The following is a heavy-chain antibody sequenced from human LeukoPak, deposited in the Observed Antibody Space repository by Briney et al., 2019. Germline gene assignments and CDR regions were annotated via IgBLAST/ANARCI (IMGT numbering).Heavy chain of an antibody. CDR3: ARSSYSSSSSV. Sequence: PGGSLRLSCATSGFTFSSNWMSWVRHVPGRGLDWVANIKPDGSAQYYAASVKGRFTVSRDNAKNSLYLQMNSLRAEDTAVYYCARSSYSSSSSVWGQGTTVTVSS. CDR2: IKPDGSAQ. D-gene: IGHD6-6*01. J-gene: IGHJ3*01. CDR1: GFTFSSNW. V-gene: IGHV3-7*03.